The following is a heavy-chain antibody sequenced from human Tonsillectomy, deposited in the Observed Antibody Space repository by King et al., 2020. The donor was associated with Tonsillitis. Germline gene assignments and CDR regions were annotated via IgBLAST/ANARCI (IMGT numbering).Heavy chain of an antibody. CDR1: GYSFTGYW. CDR2: IAPSDSYT. V-gene: IGHV5-10-1*03. CDR3: ARETGPACDP. D-gene: IGHD3-9*01. J-gene: IGHJ5*02. Sequence: VQLVESGAEVKKPGESLRISCNGSGYSFTGYWISWVRQMPGKGLEWMGRIAPSDSYTNYSPSFQGHVTISADKSISTAYLQWTSLKASDTAMYYCARETGPACDPWGQGTLVTVSS.